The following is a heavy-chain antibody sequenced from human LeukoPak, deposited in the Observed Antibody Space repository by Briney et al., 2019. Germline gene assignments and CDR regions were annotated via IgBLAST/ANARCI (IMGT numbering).Heavy chain of an antibody. D-gene: IGHD4-23*01. CDR1: GFTFSSYW. Sequence: GGSLRLSCAASGFTFSSYWMHWVRQAPGKGLVWVSRINSDASSTSYADSVKGRFTISRDNAKNTLYLQMNSLRAEDAAVYYCARALQLYGGTYYYYYGMDVWGQGTTVTVSS. CDR2: INSDASST. J-gene: IGHJ6*02. V-gene: IGHV3-74*01. CDR3: ARALQLYGGTYYYYYGMDV.